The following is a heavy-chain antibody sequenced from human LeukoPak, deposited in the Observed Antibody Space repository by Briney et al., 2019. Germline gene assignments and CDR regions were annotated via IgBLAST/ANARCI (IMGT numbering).Heavy chain of an antibody. CDR3: ARETSGSNDAFDI. CDR2: INHSGST. J-gene: IGHJ3*02. Sequence: SETLSLTCAVYGGSFSGYYWTWLRQPPGKGLEWIGEINHSGSTNYNPSLKSRVTISVDTSKNHFSLKLSSVTAADTAVYYCARETSGSNDAFDIWGQGTMVTVSS. CDR1: GGSFSGYY. D-gene: IGHD1-26*01. V-gene: IGHV4-34*01.